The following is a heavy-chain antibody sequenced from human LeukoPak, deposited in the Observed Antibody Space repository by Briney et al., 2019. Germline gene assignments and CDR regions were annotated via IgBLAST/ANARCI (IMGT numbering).Heavy chain of an antibody. D-gene: IGHD5-24*01. Sequence: SETLSLTCTVSGGSINSHYWTWIRQPPGKGLEWIGYIYDSGTTNYNPSLKSRVTISADTSKNQLSLRLRSVTAADTAVYYCARESRDGYNDRFDYWGQGTLVTVSS. CDR3: ARESRDGYNDRFDY. J-gene: IGHJ4*02. V-gene: IGHV4-59*11. CDR1: GGSINSHY. CDR2: IYDSGTT.